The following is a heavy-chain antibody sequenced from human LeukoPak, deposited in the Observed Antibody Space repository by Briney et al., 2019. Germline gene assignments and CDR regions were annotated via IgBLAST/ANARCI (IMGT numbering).Heavy chain of an antibody. CDR2: ISSSAGYT. D-gene: IGHD6-13*01. CDR3: ARGDSRTLGLSRALDL. J-gene: IGHJ3*01. V-gene: IGHV3-21*01. CDR1: GLTFSTYS. Sequence: GGSLRLSCAASGLTFSTYSMNWVRQPPGQGLEWVSSISSSAGYTYYADSLKGRFTISRDFAKQSLDLQMNSLRVEDTAVYYCARGDSRTLGLSRALDLWGQGTVVTVSS.